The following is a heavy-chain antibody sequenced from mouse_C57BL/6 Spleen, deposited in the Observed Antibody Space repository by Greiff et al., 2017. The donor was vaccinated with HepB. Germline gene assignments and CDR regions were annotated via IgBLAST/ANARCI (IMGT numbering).Heavy chain of an antibody. CDR1: GYTFTDYE. Sequence: QVQLQQSGAELVRPGASVTLSCKASGYTFTDYEMHWVKQTPVHGLEWIGAIDPETGGTAYNQKFKGKAILTADKSSSTAYMELRSLTSEDSAVYYCTRWERMEGSDYCDYWGQGTTLTVSS. J-gene: IGHJ2*01. CDR3: TRWERMEGSDYCDY. CDR2: IDPETGGT. D-gene: IGHD1-1*01. V-gene: IGHV1-15*01.